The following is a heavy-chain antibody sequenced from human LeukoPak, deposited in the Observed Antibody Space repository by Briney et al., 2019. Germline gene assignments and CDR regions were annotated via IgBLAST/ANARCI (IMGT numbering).Heavy chain of an antibody. Sequence: GRSLRLSCEASGFSFTSSGMHWVRQAPGKGLGWVAFISFAVNKQHNGDSVKGRFSISTENSENTMYLQMISLRAEDTALYYCAKLAYDASGSSRPSFDIWGQGTMVTV. V-gene: IGHV3-30*18. CDR2: ISFAVNKQ. J-gene: IGHJ3*02. D-gene: IGHD3-22*01. CDR1: GFSFTSSG. CDR3: AKLAYDASGSSRPSFDI.